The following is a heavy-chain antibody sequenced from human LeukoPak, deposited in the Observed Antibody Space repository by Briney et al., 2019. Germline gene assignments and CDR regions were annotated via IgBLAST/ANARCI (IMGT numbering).Heavy chain of an antibody. CDR2: ISSSGGTI. Sequence: GGSLRLSCAASGFTFSTYEMNWVRQAPGKRLEWVSYISSSGGTIYYADSVKGRFTISRDNAKNSLYLQMNSLRAEDTAVYYCARDGDLTPAVPFDYWGQGTLVTVSS. D-gene: IGHD6-25*01. CDR3: ARDGDLTPAVPFDY. J-gene: IGHJ4*02. CDR1: GFTFSTYE. V-gene: IGHV3-48*03.